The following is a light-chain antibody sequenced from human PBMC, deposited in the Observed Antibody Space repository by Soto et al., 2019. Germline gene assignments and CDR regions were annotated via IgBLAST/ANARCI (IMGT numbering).Light chain of an antibody. CDR3: QQHNSYRT. Sequence: EIQMTQSPSTLSASVGDRVTINCRASQSISSRLAWYQQKPGKAPKLLIYKASSLDSGVPARFSGSGSGTEFTLTISSLEPDDFAAYYCQQHNSYRTFGQGTKVDIK. J-gene: IGKJ1*01. V-gene: IGKV1-5*03. CDR1: QSISSR. CDR2: KAS.